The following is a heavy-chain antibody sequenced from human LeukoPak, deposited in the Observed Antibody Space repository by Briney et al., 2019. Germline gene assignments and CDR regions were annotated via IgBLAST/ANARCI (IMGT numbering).Heavy chain of an antibody. D-gene: IGHD2-2*01. CDR3: ARALGYCSSTSCYHYYYYYMDV. V-gene: IGHV3-20*04. J-gene: IGHJ6*03. CDR2: INWNGGST. Sequence: GGSLRLSCAASGFTSDDYGMSWVRQAPGKGLEWVSGINWNGGSTGYADSVKGRFTISRDNAKNSLYLQMNSLRAEDTALYYCARALGYCSSTSCYHYYYYYMDVWGKGTTVTVSS. CDR1: GFTSDDYG.